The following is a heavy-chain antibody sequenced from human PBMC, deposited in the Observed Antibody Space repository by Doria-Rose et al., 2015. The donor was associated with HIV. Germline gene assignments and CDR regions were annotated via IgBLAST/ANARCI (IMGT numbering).Heavy chain of an antibody. Sequence: QVQLVQSGPGLVKPSETLSLTCTVSGGSVASGTPYWDWIRQTPGKCLEWIGTIYYSGTTYYNPSLRGRVTITLHTSKNQYSLKLISVTAADTGVYYCAKQAVNWFDPWGQGTLVTVSS. J-gene: IGHJ5*02. CDR2: IYYSGTT. CDR1: GGSVASGTPY. V-gene: IGHV4-39*01. D-gene: IGHD6-25*01. CDR3: AKQAVNWFDP.